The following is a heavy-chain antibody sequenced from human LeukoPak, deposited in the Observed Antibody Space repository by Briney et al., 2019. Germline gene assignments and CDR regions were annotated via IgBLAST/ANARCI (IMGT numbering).Heavy chain of an antibody. J-gene: IGHJ3*02. CDR1: GFTFSSYE. Sequence: GGSLRLSCAASGFTFSSYEMNWVRQAPGKGLEWVSYISSSGSTIYYADSVKGRFTISRDNSKNTLYLQMNSLRAEDTAVYYCAKDYWVRPDDAFDIWGQGTMVTVSS. CDR3: AKDYWVRPDDAFDI. CDR2: ISSSGSTI. V-gene: IGHV3-48*03. D-gene: IGHD5-12*01.